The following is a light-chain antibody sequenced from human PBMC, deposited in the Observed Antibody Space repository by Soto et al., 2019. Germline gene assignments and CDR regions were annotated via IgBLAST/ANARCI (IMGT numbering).Light chain of an antibody. CDR3: QQYGSSLWLT. CDR2: GAS. V-gene: IGKV3-20*01. Sequence: EIVLTQSPGTLSLSPGERATLSCRASQSVSSSYLAWYQQKPGQAPRLLIYGASSRATGIPDRFSGSGSGTDFTLIISRLEPEDFAVYYCQQYGSSLWLTFGGGTKVEIK. J-gene: IGKJ4*01. CDR1: QSVSSSY.